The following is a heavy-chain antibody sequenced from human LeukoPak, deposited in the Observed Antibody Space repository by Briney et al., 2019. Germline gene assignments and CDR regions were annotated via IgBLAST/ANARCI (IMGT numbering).Heavy chain of an antibody. V-gene: IGHV1-2*06. D-gene: IGHD3-22*01. CDR2: INPNSGGT. CDR1: GYTFTNYD. J-gene: IGHJ4*02. Sequence: ASVKVSCKASGYTFTNYDINWVRQAPGQGLEWMGRINPNSGGTNYAQKFQGRVTMTRDTSISTAYMELSRLRSDDTAVYYCARGPPIQLWLYDSSGYPPRDFDYWGQGTLVTVSS. CDR3: ARGPPIQLWLYDSSGYPPRDFDY.